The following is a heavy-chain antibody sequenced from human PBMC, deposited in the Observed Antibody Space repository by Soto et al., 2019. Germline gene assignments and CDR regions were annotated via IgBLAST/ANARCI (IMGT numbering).Heavy chain of an antibody. CDR2: INPSGGST. Sequence: ASVKVSCKASGYTFTSYYMHWVRQAPGQGLEWMGIINPSGGSTSYAQKFQGRVTMTRDTSTSTVYMELSSLRSEDTAVYYCARDPVIAAAGTPFDYWGXGTLVNVSS. V-gene: IGHV1-46*01. D-gene: IGHD6-13*01. J-gene: IGHJ4*02. CDR3: ARDPVIAAAGTPFDY. CDR1: GYTFTSYY.